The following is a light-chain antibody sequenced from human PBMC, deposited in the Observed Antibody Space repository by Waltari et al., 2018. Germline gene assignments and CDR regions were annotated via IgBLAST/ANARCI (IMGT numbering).Light chain of an antibody. CDR2: GAS. Sequence: EIVLTQSPGTLSLSPGERATLSCRASQSLSSSYLAWYQQKPGQAPRLLIYGASSRATGIPDRFSGSGSGTDFTLTISRLEPEDFAGYSCQQYGSSPPTFGQGTKLEI. CDR1: QSLSSSY. V-gene: IGKV3-20*01. CDR3: QQYGSSPPT. J-gene: IGKJ2*01.